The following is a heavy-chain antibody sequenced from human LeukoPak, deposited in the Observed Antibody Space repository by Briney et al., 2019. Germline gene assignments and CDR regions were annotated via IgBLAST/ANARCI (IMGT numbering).Heavy chain of an antibody. J-gene: IGHJ4*02. CDR3: ASISYDILTGSLNDY. CDR1: GFTVSSNY. V-gene: IGHV3-53*01. D-gene: IGHD3-9*01. CDR2: IYSGGST. Sequence: GGSLRLSCAASGFTVSSNYMSWVRQAPGKGLEWVSVIYSGGSTYYADSVKGRFTISRDNSKNTLYLQMNSLRAEDTAVYYCASISYDILTGSLNDYWGQGTLVTVSS.